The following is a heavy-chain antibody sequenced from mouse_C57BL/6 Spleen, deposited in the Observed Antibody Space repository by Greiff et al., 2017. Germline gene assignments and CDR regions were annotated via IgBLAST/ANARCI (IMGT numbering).Heavy chain of an antibody. V-gene: IGHV1-80*01. Sequence: VQLQQSGAELVKPGASVKISCKASGYAFSSYWMNWVKQRPGKGLEWIGQIYPGDGDTNYNGKFKGKATLTADKSSSTAYMQLSSLTSEDSAVYFGARERLGLGYWYFDVWGTGTTVTVSS. J-gene: IGHJ1*03. CDR2: IYPGDGDT. CDR3: ARERLGLGYWYFDV. CDR1: GYAFSSYW. D-gene: IGHD2-4*01.